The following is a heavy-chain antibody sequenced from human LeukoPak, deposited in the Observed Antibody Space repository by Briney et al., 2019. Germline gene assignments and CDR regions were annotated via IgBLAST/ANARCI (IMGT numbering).Heavy chain of an antibody. D-gene: IGHD4-11*01. Sequence: GGSLRLSCAASGFTFSTYAMSWVCQAPGKGLEWVSLISGSGGSIYYADSVKGRFTISRDNGKNTLSLQMNSLRAEDTALYYCAKERLTTTTFDSWGRGTLVTASS. CDR2: ISGSGGSI. CDR3: AKERLTTTTFDS. V-gene: IGHV3-23*01. CDR1: GFTFSTYA. J-gene: IGHJ4*01.